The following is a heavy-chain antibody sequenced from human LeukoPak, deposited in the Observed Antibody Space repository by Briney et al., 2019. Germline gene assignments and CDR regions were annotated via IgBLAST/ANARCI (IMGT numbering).Heavy chain of an antibody. CDR1: GGSISSSTYY. Sequence: PSETLSLTCSVSGGSISSSTYYWGWIRQPPGKGLXWXXNIYNSGSTYYNPSLKSRVTISVDTSKNQFSLKLSSVTAADTAVYYCARQAYSSNLGWFDPWGQGTLVTVSS. J-gene: IGHJ5*02. CDR2: IYNSGST. CDR3: ARQAYSSNLGWFDP. V-gene: IGHV4-39*01. D-gene: IGHD6-13*01.